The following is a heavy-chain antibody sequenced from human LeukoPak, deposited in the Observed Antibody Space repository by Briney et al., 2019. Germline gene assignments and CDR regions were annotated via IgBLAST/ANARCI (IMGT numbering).Heavy chain of an antibody. CDR1: GFTFSSYA. D-gene: IGHD3-3*01. Sequence: PGGSLRLSCAASGFTFSSYAMSWVRQAPGKGLEWVSAISGSGGSIYYADSVKGRFTISRDNSKNTLYLQMNSLRAEDTAVYYCAKDGRGVVTNWFDPWGQGTLVTVSS. CDR2: ISGSGGSI. V-gene: IGHV3-23*01. CDR3: AKDGRGVVTNWFDP. J-gene: IGHJ5*02.